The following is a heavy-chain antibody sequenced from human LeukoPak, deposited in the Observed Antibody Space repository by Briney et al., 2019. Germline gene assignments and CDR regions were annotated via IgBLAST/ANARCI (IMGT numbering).Heavy chain of an antibody. V-gene: IGHV3-30*04. Sequence: GRSLRLSCAASGFTFSSYAMHWVRRAPGKGLEWVAVIPYDGSNEYYADSVKGRSTISRDSSKNTLYLQMNSLRAEDTAVYYCARPRGYCSGGSCHNYYYGMDVWGKGTTVTVSS. J-gene: IGHJ6*04. D-gene: IGHD2-15*01. CDR2: IPYDGSNE. CDR1: GFTFSSYA. CDR3: ARPRGYCSGGSCHNYYYGMDV.